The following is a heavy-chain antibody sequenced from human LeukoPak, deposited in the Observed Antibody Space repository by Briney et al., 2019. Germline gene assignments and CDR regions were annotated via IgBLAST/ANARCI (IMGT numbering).Heavy chain of an antibody. V-gene: IGHV4-31*03. CDR1: GGSISSGGYY. CDR2: IYYSGST. Sequence: SQTLSLTCTVSGGSISSGGYYWSWIRQHPGKGLEWIGYIYYSGSTYYNPSLKSRFTISVDTSKNQFSLKLSSVTAADTAVYYCAREETYYDILTGNGWFDPWGQGTLVTVS. CDR3: AREETYYDILTGNGWFDP. J-gene: IGHJ5*02. D-gene: IGHD3-9*01.